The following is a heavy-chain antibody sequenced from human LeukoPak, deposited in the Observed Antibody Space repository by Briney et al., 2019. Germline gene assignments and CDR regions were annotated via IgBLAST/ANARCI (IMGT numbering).Heavy chain of an antibody. CDR3: AKDRQSFNSMYDHFDS. Sequence: GGSLRLSCSASGFTFRNFAISWVRQAPGKGLEWVSSIGGGDTHYADSVKGRFTISRDDSRSTVDLQMSSLRAEDTAVYYCAKDRQSFNSMYDHFDSWGQGTLVTVSS. D-gene: IGHD2-8*01. CDR1: GFTFRNFA. CDR2: IGGGDT. J-gene: IGHJ4*02. V-gene: IGHV3-23*01.